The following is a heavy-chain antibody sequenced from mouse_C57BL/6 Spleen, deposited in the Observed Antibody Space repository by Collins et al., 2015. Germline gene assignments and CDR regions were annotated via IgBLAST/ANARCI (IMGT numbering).Heavy chain of an antibody. J-gene: IGHJ4*01. V-gene: IGHV1-43*01. D-gene: IGHD4-1*01. CDR2: INPSTGGT. CDR1: GYSFTGYY. CDR3: ARRGNWVYAMDY. Sequence: EVKLQQSGPELVKPGASVKISCKASGYSFTGYYMHWVKQSSEKSLEWIGEINPSTGGTSYNQKFKGKATLTVDKSSGTAYMQLKSLTSEDSAVYYCARRGNWVYAMDYWGQGTSVTVSS.